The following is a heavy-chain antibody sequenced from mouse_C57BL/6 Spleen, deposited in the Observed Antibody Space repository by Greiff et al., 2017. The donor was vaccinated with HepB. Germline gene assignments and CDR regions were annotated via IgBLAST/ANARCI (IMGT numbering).Heavy chain of an antibody. CDR3: ARRWDFDY. CDR2: IDPSDSYT. D-gene: IGHD4-1*01. J-gene: IGHJ2*01. V-gene: IGHV1-69*01. CDR1: GYTFTSYW. Sequence: QVHVKQPGAELVMPGASVKLSCKASGYTFTSYWMHWVKQRPGQGLEWIGEIDPSDSYTNYNQKFKGKSTLTVDKSSSTAYMQLSSLTSEDSAVYYCARRWDFDYWGQGTTLTVSS.